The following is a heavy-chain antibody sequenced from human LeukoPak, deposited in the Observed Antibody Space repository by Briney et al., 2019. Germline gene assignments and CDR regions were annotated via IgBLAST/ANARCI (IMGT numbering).Heavy chain of an antibody. D-gene: IGHD6-13*01. J-gene: IGHJ4*02. CDR3: ARDRRTAAAGTSPFDY. V-gene: IGHV4-34*01. CDR1: GGSFSGYY. Sequence: ASETLSLTCAVDGGSFSGYYWSWIRQPPGKGLEWMGEINHSGSTHSNPSLKSRVTISVDTSKNQFSLKLSSVTAADTAVYYCARDRRTAAAGTSPFDYWGQGTLVTVSS. CDR2: INHSGST.